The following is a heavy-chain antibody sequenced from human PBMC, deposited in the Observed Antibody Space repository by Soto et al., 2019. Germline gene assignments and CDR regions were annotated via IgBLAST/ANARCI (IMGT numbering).Heavy chain of an antibody. CDR2: ISSSSSTI. CDR1: GFTFSSYS. J-gene: IGHJ3*02. Sequence: GGSLRLSCAASGFTFSSYSMNWVRQAPGKGLEWVSYISSSSSTIYYADSVKGRFTISRDNAKNSLYLQMNSLRAEDTAVYYCERVSGSVTIFGVANDAFDMGGKGKRVTV. V-gene: IGHV3-48*01. D-gene: IGHD3-3*01. CDR3: ERVSGSVTIFGVANDAFDM.